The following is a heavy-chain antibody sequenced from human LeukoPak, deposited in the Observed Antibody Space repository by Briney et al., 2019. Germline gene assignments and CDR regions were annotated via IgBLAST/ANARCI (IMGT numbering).Heavy chain of an antibody. D-gene: IGHD4-17*01. V-gene: IGHV1-69*01. CDR1: GGTFSSYA. J-gene: IGHJ4*02. CDR3: ATEDYGDYVLSA. Sequence: SSVKVSCKASGGTFSSYAISWVRQAPGQGLEWMGGIIPIFGTANYAQKFQGRVTITADESTSTAYMELSSLRSEDTAVYYCATEDYGDYVLSAWGQGTLVTVSS. CDR2: IIPIFGTA.